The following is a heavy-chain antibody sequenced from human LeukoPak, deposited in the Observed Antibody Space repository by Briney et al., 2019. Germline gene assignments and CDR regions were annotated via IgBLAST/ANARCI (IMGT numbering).Heavy chain of an antibody. Sequence: GASGKASCKASGYTFTSYDINWGRRATGQGLEWRGWMNPTSGNTGYAQKCQGRLTMTSTTSISTAYTELSSLRSEDTAVYYCARGLGGPYNNWFDPWGQGTLVTVPS. D-gene: IGHD1-1*01. V-gene: IGHV1-8*01. CDR2: MNPTSGNT. CDR3: ARGLGGPYNNWFDP. J-gene: IGHJ5*02. CDR1: GYTFTSYD.